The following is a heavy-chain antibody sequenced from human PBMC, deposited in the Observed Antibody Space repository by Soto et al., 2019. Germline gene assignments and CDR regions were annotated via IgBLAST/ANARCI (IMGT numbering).Heavy chain of an antibody. V-gene: IGHV4-31*01. J-gene: IGHJ4*02. Sequence: QVQLQESGPGLVKPSQTLSLTCTVSGGSISSGGYYWSWIRQHPGKGLEWIGYIYYSGSTYYNPSLKSPVTISVDTSKNQFTLKLSAVTAADTAVYYCARGAQENNMVRGVILSYYFDYWGQGTLVTVSS. D-gene: IGHD3-10*01. CDR3: ARGAQENNMVRGVILSYYFDY. CDR2: IYYSGST. CDR1: GGSISSGGYY.